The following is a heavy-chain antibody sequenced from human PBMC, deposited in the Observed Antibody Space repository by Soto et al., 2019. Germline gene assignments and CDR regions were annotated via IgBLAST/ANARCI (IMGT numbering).Heavy chain of an antibody. J-gene: IGHJ3*02. D-gene: IGHD1-1*01. CDR1: GFTFDDYG. CDR2: INWNGGST. V-gene: IGHV3-20*01. CDR3: ARGDWNDVGNAFEI. Sequence: PGGSLRLSCAASGFTFDDYGMSWVRQAPGKGLEWVSGINWNGGSTGYADSVKGRFTISRDNAKNSLYLQMNSLRAEDTALYHCARGDWNDVGNAFEIWGQGTMVTVSS.